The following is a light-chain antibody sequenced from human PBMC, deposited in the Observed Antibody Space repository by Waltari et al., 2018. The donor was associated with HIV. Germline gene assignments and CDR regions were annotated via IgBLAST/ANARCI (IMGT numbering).Light chain of an antibody. Sequence: QSVLTHPPSASGTPGQRVTIPCSGSSPHIGINTRHWYQQLPGTPPKLLIYNNNLRPSGVPDRFSGSKSGTSASLAISGLQSEDEADYYCAAWDDSLLYVFGTGTKVTVL. CDR2: NNN. CDR1: SPHIGINT. J-gene: IGLJ1*01. V-gene: IGLV1-44*01. CDR3: AAWDDSLLYV.